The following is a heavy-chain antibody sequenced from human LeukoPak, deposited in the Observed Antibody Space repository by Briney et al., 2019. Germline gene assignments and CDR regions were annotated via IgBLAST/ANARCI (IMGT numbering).Heavy chain of an antibody. V-gene: IGHV1-18*01. CDR1: GYTFTSYG. J-gene: IGHJ5*02. D-gene: IGHD3-3*01. CDR3: ARGSIFGVATNWFDP. Sequence: ASVKVSCKASGYTFTSYGISWVRQAPGQWLEWMGWISAYNGNTNYAQKLQGRVTMTTDTSTSTAYMELRSLRSDDTAVYYCARGSIFGVATNWFDPWGQGTLVTVSS. CDR2: ISAYNGNT.